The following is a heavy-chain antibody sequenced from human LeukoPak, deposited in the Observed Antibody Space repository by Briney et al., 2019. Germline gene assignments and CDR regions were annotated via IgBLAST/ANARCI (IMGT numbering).Heavy chain of an antibody. Sequence: GASVKVSCKASGYTFTSYYMHWVRQAPGQGLEWMGWISAYNGNTNYAQKLQGRVTMTTDTSTSTAYMELRSLRSDDTAVYYCARGLKAAAGYYYYYYMDVWGKGTTVTVSS. J-gene: IGHJ6*03. CDR2: ISAYNGNT. V-gene: IGHV1-18*04. CDR1: GYTFTSYY. CDR3: ARGLKAAAGYYYYYYMDV. D-gene: IGHD6-13*01.